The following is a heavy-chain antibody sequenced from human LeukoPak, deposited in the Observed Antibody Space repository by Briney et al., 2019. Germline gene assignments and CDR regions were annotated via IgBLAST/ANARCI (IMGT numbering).Heavy chain of an antibody. CDR1: GFTFSSYG. D-gene: IGHD3-16*01. V-gene: IGHV3-30*03. J-gene: IGHJ4*02. CDR2: ISYDGSHK. Sequence: GRSLRLSCAASGFTFSSYGMHWVRQAPDKGLEWVALISYDGSHKYYADSVKGRFTISRDNSKNTLFLQMNSLRPDDTAVYYCASYSYGYTPSSPFDYWGQGTLVTVSS. CDR3: ASYSYGYTPSSPFDY.